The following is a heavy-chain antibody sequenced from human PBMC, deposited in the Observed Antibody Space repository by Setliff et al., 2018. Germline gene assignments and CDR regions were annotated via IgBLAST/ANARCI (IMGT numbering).Heavy chain of an antibody. Sequence: PSETLSLTCTVSGGSISNHYWSWIRQPPGKGLEWIGSIYYSGSTNYNPSLKSRVTISVDTSKNQFSLKLSSVTAADTAVYYCARDILLGRVPTAMVSETPGYWGQGTLVTVSS. CDR3: ARDILLGRVPTAMVSETPGY. J-gene: IGHJ4*02. D-gene: IGHD5-18*01. CDR2: IYYSGST. CDR1: GGSISNHY. V-gene: IGHV4-59*11.